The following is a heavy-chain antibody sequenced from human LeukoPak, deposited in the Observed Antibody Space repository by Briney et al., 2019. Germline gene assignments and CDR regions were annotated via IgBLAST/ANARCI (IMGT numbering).Heavy chain of an antibody. Sequence: PSETLSLTCTVSGGSISSSSYYWGWIRQPPGKGLEWIGRIYTSGSTNYNPSLKSRVTMSVDTSKNQFSLKLSSVTAADTAVYYCARDQPHYYDSSGFHYYYYMDVWGKGTTVTVSS. V-gene: IGHV4-39*07. CDR1: GGSISSSSYY. CDR3: ARDQPHYYDSSGFHYYYYMDV. D-gene: IGHD3-22*01. J-gene: IGHJ6*03. CDR2: IYTSGST.